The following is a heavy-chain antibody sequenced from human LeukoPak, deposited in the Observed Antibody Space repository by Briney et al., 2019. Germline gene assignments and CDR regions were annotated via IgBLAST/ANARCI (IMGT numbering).Heavy chain of an antibody. D-gene: IGHD1-1*01. V-gene: IGHV3-23*01. CDR1: GFTSTNYV. CDR3: ARERHPSNYYYYGMDV. J-gene: IGHJ6*02. Sequence: GGSLRLSCAASGFTSTNYVMNWVRQAPGKGLEWVSVLIGSSGSTDYADSVKGRFTISRDKSKNTLFLQMNSLRAEDTAVYYCARERHPSNYYYYGMDVWGQGTTVTVSS. CDR2: LIGSSGST.